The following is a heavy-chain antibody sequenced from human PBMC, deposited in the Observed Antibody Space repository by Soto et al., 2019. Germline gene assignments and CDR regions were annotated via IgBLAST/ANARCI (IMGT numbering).Heavy chain of an antibody. Sequence: PSETLSLTCSVSSDSMNSGGYYWSWIRQHPGKGLEWIGYIHSNGDTYHNPSLKSRVTISVDTSKNQFSLNLTSVTAADTAVYYCARRGGSSSGYYYYAMDVWGQGTTVTVS. J-gene: IGHJ6*02. V-gene: IGHV4-31*03. CDR1: SDSMNSGGYY. D-gene: IGHD6-6*01. CDR2: IHSNGDT. CDR3: ARRGGSSSGYYYYAMDV.